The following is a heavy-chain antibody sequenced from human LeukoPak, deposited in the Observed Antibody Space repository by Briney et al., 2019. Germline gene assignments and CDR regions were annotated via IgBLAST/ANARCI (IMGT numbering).Heavy chain of an antibody. V-gene: IGHV3-30*04. D-gene: IGHD6-19*01. Sequence: GGSLRLSCAASGFIFSNYAMHWVRQAPGKGLEWVAVISYDGSSKYYADSVKGRFTIYRDNPKNTLYLQMNSLRVEDTAVYYCARAPRSGWYPRGDYYFDYRGQGTLVTVSS. CDR1: GFIFSNYA. CDR2: ISYDGSSK. J-gene: IGHJ4*02. CDR3: ARAPRSGWYPRGDYYFDY.